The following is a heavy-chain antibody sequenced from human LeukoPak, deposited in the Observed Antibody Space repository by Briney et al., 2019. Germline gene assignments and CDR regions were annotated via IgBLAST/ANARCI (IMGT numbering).Heavy chain of an antibody. CDR1: GFSFNSYT. V-gene: IGHV3-23*01. J-gene: IGHJ3*02. Sequence: GGSLRLSCAASGFSFNSYTMSWVRQAPGKGLEWVSGISGSGGSTYYADSVKGRFTISRDNSKNTLYLQMNSLRAEDTAVYYCAKEGDGNSGAFDIWGQGTMVTVSS. CDR3: AKEGDGNSGAFDI. CDR2: ISGSGGST. D-gene: IGHD4-23*01.